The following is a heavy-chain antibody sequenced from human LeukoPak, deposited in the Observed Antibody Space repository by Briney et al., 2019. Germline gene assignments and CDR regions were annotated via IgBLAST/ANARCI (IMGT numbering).Heavy chain of an antibody. D-gene: IGHD4-17*01. Sequence: ASVKVSCKASGYTFTDYYMHWVRQAPGQGLEWMGWINPNSGGTNYAQKFQGRVTMTRDTSIGTAYMELSRLRSDDTAVYYCARSWDTVADAFDIWGQGTMVTVSS. CDR1: GYTFTDYY. J-gene: IGHJ3*02. V-gene: IGHV1-2*02. CDR3: ARSWDTVADAFDI. CDR2: INPNSGGT.